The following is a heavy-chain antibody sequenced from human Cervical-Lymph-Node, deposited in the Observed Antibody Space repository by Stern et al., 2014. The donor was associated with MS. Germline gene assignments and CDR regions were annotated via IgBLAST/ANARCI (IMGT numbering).Heavy chain of an antibody. J-gene: IGHJ6*02. CDR2: IIPIFGTA. D-gene: IGHD6-13*01. V-gene: IGHV1-69*01. Sequence: VQLVESGAEVKKPGSSVKVSCKASGGTFSSYAISWVRQAPGQGLEWMGGIIPIFGTANYAQKFQGRVTITADETTGTAYMELSSLRSEDTAVYYWGGYSRPPPFYGMDVLGQGTTVTVSS. CDR1: GGTFSSYA. CDR3: GGYSRPPPFYGMDV.